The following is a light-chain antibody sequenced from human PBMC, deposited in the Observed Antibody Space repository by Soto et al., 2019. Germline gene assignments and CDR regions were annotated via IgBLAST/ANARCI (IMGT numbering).Light chain of an antibody. CDR1: QSVGSKY. V-gene: IGKV3-15*01. CDR2: GAS. CDR3: QQYNNWPIT. Sequence: EIVLTQSPGTLSLSPGERATLSRRASQSVGSKYLAWYQQKPGQAPRLLIYGASTRATGIPARFSGSGSGTEFTLTISSLQSEDFAVYYCQQYNNWPITFGQGTRLEIK. J-gene: IGKJ5*01.